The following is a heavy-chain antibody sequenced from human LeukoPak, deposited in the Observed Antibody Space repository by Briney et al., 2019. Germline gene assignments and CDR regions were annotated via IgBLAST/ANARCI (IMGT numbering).Heavy chain of an antibody. D-gene: IGHD3-22*01. V-gene: IGHV4-31*03. CDR1: GGSISSGGYY. J-gene: IGHJ4*02. CDR2: IYYSGST. Sequence: SETLSLTCTVSGGSISSGGYYWRWIRQHPGKGLEWIGYIYYSGSTYYNPSLKSRVTISVDTSKNQFSLKLSSVTAADTAVYYCARGRDYYDSSGYYYWGQGTLVTVSS. CDR3: ARGRDYYDSSGYYY.